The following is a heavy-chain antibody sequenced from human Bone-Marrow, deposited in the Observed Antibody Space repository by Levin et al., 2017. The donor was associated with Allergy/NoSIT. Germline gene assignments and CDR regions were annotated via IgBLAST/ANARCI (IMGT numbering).Heavy chain of an antibody. J-gene: IGHJ4*02. D-gene: IGHD3-9*01. Sequence: GGSLRLSCTGSGFPFGSYSITWLRQAPGKGLEWVGFIRSELYGGTTEYAASVKGRFTISRDDSSGIASLQMTSLKTEDTAVYYCATDDILRYLSLPGYWGQGTLVTVSS. V-gene: IGHV3-49*03. CDR1: GFPFGSYS. CDR2: IRSELYGGTT. CDR3: ATDDILRYLSLPGY.